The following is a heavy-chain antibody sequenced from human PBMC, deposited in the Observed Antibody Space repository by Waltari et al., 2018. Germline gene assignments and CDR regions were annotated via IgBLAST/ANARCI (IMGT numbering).Heavy chain of an antibody. CDR2: IIPSLGIA. Sequence: QVQLVQSGAEVKKPGASVKVSCKAFGYTFTNYDINWVRQATGQGLEWMGRIIPSLGIANYAQKYRGRVTCTANKTTRTAYKELSSLRAEDTAVYYCAGALGYCSGGSCRRRDYWGQGTLVTVSS. CDR3: AGALGYCSGGSCRRRDY. CDR1: GYTFTNYD. V-gene: IGHV1-69*09. J-gene: IGHJ4*02. D-gene: IGHD2-15*01.